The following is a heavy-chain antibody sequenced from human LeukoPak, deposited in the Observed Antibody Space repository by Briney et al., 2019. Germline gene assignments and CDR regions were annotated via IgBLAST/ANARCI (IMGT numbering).Heavy chain of an antibody. V-gene: IGHV3-21*01. CDR3: ARDMAGYCSSTSCLVQH. CDR2: ISSSSSYI. CDR1: GFTFSSYS. J-gene: IGHJ1*01. Sequence: GGSLRLSCAASGFTFSSYSMNWVRQAPGKGLEWVSSISSSSSYIYYADSVKGRFTISRDNAKNSLYLQMNSLRAEDTAVFYCARDMAGYCSSTSCLVQHWGQGTLVTVSS. D-gene: IGHD2-2*01.